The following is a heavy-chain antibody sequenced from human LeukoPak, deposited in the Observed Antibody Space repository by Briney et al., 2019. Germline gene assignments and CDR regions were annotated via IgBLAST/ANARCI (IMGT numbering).Heavy chain of an antibody. CDR2: ITGSDDAT. D-gene: IGHD5-12*01. CDR3: AKGPQLYSGYHPDY. J-gene: IGHJ4*02. V-gene: IGHV3-23*01. CDR1: GFTFSSAA. Sequence: PGVSLGLSCAASGFTFSSAAMTWVRQAPGKGLEWVSTITGSDDATYYADSVKGRFTISRDFSRNTVGLQMNSLRTEDTAIYYCAKGPQLYSGYHPDYWGQGTLVTVSS.